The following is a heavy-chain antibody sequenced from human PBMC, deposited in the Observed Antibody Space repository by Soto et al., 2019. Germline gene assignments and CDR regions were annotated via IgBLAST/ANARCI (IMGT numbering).Heavy chain of an antibody. D-gene: IGHD3-10*01. Sequence: QVQLQESGPGLVKPSQTLSLTCTVSGGSISSGDYYWSWIRQPPGKGLGWIGYIYYSGSTYYNPSLKSRVTISVDTSKNQFSLKLSAVTAADTAVYYCARGRHYYGSGRPDWFDPWGQGTLVTVSS. CDR1: GGSISSGDYY. V-gene: IGHV4-30-4*01. CDR2: IYYSGST. J-gene: IGHJ5*02. CDR3: ARGRHYYGSGRPDWFDP.